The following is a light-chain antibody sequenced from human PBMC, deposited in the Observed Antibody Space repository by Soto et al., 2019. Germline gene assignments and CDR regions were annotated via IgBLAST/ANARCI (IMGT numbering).Light chain of an antibody. CDR2: EVN. Sequence: QSALTQPPSASGSPGQSVTISCTGTSSDVGGYNYVSWYQQHPGKVPKLLIYEVNKWPSGVPDRFSGSKSGNTASLTVSGLQAEDEADSYCSSYAGSSNVIFGGGTKLTVL. CDR1: SSDVGGYNY. J-gene: IGLJ2*01. CDR3: SSYAGSSNVI. V-gene: IGLV2-8*01.